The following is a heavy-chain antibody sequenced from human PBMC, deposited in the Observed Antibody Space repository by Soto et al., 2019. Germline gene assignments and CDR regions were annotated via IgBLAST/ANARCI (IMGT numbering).Heavy chain of an antibody. Sequence: ASVKVSCKASGGTFSSYTISWVRQAPGQGLEWMGRIIPILGIANYAQKFQGRVTITADKSTSTAYMELSSLRSEDTAVYYCARALYYDYIWGSYPAPVYFDYWGQGTLVTVSS. CDR3: ARALYYDYIWGSYPAPVYFDY. D-gene: IGHD3-16*02. V-gene: IGHV1-69*02. CDR2: IIPILGIA. J-gene: IGHJ4*02. CDR1: GGTFSSYT.